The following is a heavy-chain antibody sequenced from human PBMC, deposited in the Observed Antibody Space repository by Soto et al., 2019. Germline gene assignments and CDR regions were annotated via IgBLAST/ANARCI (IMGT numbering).Heavy chain of an antibody. CDR1: GFTFSTYG. V-gene: IGHV3-30*18. Sequence: GGSLRLSCAASGFTFSTYGMHWVRQAPGKGLEWVGLISYDGSYKYYAESMKGRFTISRDNSKNTLYLQLNSLRAADTAVYYCAKGTLRGLVTSHFNYWGQGALVPVSS. J-gene: IGHJ4*02. CDR3: AKGTLRGLVTSHFNY. CDR2: ISYDGSYK. D-gene: IGHD3-10*01.